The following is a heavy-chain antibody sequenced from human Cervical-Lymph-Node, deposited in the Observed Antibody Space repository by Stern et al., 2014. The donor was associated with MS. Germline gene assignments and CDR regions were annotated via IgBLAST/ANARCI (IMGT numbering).Heavy chain of an antibody. CDR2: INPSGGST. Sequence: VQLVESGAEVKKPGASVKVSCKASGYTFTSYYMHWVRQAPGQGLEWMGIINPSGGSTSYAQKFQGRVTMTRDTSTSTVYMELSSLRSEDTAVYYCARDSWAHYDILTGYYSFSGDYYGMDVWGQGTTVTVSS. CDR3: ARDSWAHYDILTGYYSFSGDYYGMDV. V-gene: IGHV1-46*03. J-gene: IGHJ6*02. CDR1: GYTFTSYY. D-gene: IGHD3-9*01.